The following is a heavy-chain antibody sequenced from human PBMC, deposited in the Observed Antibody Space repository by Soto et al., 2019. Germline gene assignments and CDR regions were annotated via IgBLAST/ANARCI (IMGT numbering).Heavy chain of an antibody. D-gene: IGHD6-19*01. CDR3: ARFRFQWLVRGWCDP. V-gene: IGHV3-33*01. J-gene: IGHJ5*02. CDR2: IWYDGSNK. Sequence: QVQLVESGGGVVQPGRSLRLSCAASGFTFSSYGMHWVRQAPGKGLEWVAVIWYDGSNKYYADSVKGRFTISRDNSKNKLYLQMNSLKAEDTAVYYCARFRFQWLVRGWCDPWGQGTLVTVSS. CDR1: GFTFSSYG.